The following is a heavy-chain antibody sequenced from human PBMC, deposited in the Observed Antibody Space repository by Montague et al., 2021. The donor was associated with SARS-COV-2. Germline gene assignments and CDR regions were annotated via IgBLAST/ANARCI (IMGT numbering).Heavy chain of an antibody. J-gene: IGHJ4*02. D-gene: IGHD2-15*01. Sequence: SLRLSCAAYGFTFSSYSMNLVRQAPCKGLEWVSSISSSSSYLYDADSVKGRFTISRDNAKNSLYLQLNSLRAEDTAVYYCARDGRHYWGQGTLVTVSS. V-gene: IGHV3-21*01. CDR3: ARDGRHY. CDR2: ISSSSSYL. CDR1: GFTFSSYS.